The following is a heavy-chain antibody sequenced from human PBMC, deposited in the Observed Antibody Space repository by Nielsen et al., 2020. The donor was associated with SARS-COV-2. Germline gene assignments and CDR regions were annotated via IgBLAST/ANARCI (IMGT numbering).Heavy chain of an antibody. V-gene: IGHV1-2*02. CDR3: ARDRGRVAASQGYGMDV. J-gene: IGHJ6*02. CDR1: GYTFTGYY. CDR2: INPNSGGT. D-gene: IGHD6-6*01. Sequence: ASVKVSCKASGYTFTGYYMHWVRQAPGQGLEWMGWINPNSGGTNYAQQFQGRVTMTRDTSISTAYMELSRLRSDDTAVYYCARDRGRVAASQGYGMDVWGQGTTVTVSS.